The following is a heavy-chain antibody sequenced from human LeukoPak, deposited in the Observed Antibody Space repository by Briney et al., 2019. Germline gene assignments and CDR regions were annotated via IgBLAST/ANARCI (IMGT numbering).Heavy chain of an antibody. CDR2: ISGDGGST. Sequence: GGSLRLSCAASGFTFDDYAMHWVRQAPGKGLAWVSLISGDGGSTYYADSVKGRFTISRDNSKNSLYLQMNSLRTEDTALYYCAKDSSIAAAGGYYYYGMDVWGQGTTVTVSS. V-gene: IGHV3-43*02. CDR1: GFTFDDYA. D-gene: IGHD6-13*01. CDR3: AKDSSIAAAGGYYYYGMDV. J-gene: IGHJ6*02.